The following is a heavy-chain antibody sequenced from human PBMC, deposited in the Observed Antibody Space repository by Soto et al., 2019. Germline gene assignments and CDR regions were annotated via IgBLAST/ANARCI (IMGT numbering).Heavy chain of an antibody. J-gene: IGHJ4*02. CDR2: IGSRGDSYAT. CDR1: GLTVGGAA. D-gene: IGHD4-17*01. V-gene: IGHV3-73*01. CDR3: SRDDADWLFN. Sequence: PAVSLRLSCAASGLTVGGAAIRFIHQASGEGLEWLGRIGSRGDSYATAYAASVKDRFTISRDDSKNTAFLQMNNLKTEDTAVYYCSRDDADWLFNWGQGALVTVSS.